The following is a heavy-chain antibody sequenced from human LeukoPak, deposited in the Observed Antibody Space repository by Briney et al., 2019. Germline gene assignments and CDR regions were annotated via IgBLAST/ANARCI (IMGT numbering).Heavy chain of an antibody. CDR3: ARADDLITMVRGVRLDYYYYGMDV. D-gene: IGHD3-10*01. CDR2: INAGNGNT. CDR1: GYTFTSYA. V-gene: IGHV1-3*01. J-gene: IGHJ6*04. Sequence: GASVKVSCKASGYTFTSYAMHWVRQAPGQRLEWMGWINAGNGNTKYSQKFQGRVIITRDTSASTAYMELSSLRSEDTAVYYCARADDLITMVRGVRLDYYYYGMDVWGKGTTVTVSS.